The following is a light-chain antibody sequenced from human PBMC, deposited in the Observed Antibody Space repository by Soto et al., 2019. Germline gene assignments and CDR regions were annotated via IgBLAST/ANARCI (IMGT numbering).Light chain of an antibody. J-gene: IGKJ2*01. Sequence: DLQMTQSPSTLSASAGDRVTITCRASQSISSWLAWYQQKPGKAPKLLIYDASSLESGVPSRFSGSGSGTEFTLTISSLQPDDFATYYCQQYNSYSKYTFGQGTKLEIK. CDR3: QQYNSYSKYT. V-gene: IGKV1-5*01. CDR1: QSISSW. CDR2: DAS.